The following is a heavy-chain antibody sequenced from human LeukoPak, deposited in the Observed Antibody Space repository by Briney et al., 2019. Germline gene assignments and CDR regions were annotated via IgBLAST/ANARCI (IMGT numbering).Heavy chain of an antibody. J-gene: IGHJ4*02. V-gene: IGHV3-23*01. CDR3: ARGARGPHP. Sequence: GGALRLSCAASGFTFSNYAMSWVRQAPGKGLEWVSTISGSGDSTYYAYSVKGRFTISRDNSKYTLYLQMNSLRAEDTDVYYCARGARGPHPGGQGALVTVSS. CDR1: GFTFSNYA. CDR2: ISGSGDST. D-gene: IGHD3/OR15-3a*01.